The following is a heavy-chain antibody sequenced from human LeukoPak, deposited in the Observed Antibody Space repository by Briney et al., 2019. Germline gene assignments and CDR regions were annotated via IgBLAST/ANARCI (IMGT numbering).Heavy chain of an antibody. V-gene: IGHV3-7*01. CDR1: GFTFSNYW. CDR3: ARAFYSSSWAPLDF. Sequence: GGSLRLSCAAYGFTFSNYWMTWVRQAPGKGLEWVANINQDGSELYYVDSVKGRFTISRDNAKNSLFLHMNSLRSEDTAVYYCARAFYSSSWAPLDFWGQGTLLTVSS. D-gene: IGHD6-13*01. CDR2: INQDGSEL. J-gene: IGHJ4*02.